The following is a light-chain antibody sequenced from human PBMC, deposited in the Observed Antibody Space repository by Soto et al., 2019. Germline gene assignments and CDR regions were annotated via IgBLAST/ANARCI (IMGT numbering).Light chain of an antibody. V-gene: IGKV3-15*01. CDR1: QSVNAN. CDR3: QQYNTWLWT. J-gene: IGKJ1*01. Sequence: EVVMTQSPATLSVSPGERATLSCRASQSVNANLAWYQQKPGQAPRLLIHGASNRATGIPARFSGSGFGTEFSLTISSLQSEEFAVYYCQQYNTWLWTFGQGTKVEI. CDR2: GAS.